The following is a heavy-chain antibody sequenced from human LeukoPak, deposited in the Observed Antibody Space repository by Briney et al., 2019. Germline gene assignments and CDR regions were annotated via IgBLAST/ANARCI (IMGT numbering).Heavy chain of an antibody. D-gene: IGHD6-19*01. J-gene: IGHJ4*02. V-gene: IGHV4-59*01. CDR2: IYYSGST. Sequence: SETLSLTCTVSGGSISSYYWSWIRQPPGKGLEWIGYIYYSGSTNYNPSLKSRVTISVDTSKNQFSLKLSSVTAADTAVYYCARVQQWLAPGGYYFDYWGQGTLVTVSS. CDR1: GGSISSYY. CDR3: ARVQQWLAPGGYYFDY.